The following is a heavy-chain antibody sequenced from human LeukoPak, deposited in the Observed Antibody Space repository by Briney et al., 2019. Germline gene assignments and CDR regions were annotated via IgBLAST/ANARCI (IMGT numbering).Heavy chain of an antibody. CDR3: GRIAINAINGMDV. J-gene: IGHJ6*02. Sequence: GGSLRLSCAASGFTFSSYAMSWVRQAPGKGLEWVSAISGSGGSTYYADSVKGRFTISRDNSKNTLYLQMNSLRAEDTAVYYCGRIAINAINGMDVWGQGTPVTVSS. CDR1: GFTFSSYA. CDR2: ISGSGGST. D-gene: IGHD2-21*01. V-gene: IGHV3-23*01.